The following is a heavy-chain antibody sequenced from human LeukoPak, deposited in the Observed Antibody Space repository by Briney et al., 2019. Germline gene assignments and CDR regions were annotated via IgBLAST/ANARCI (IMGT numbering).Heavy chain of an antibody. CDR2: IIPIFGTA. V-gene: IGHV1-69*13. CDR3: ARLQYGGAVAGWYFDL. CDR1: GGTFSSYA. J-gene: IGHJ2*01. D-gene: IGHD6-19*01. Sequence: SVKVSCKASGGTFSSYAISWVRQAPGQGLEWMGGIIPIFGTANYTQKFQGRVTITADESTSTAYMELSSLRSEDTAVYYCARLQYGGAVAGWYFDLWGRGTLVTVSS.